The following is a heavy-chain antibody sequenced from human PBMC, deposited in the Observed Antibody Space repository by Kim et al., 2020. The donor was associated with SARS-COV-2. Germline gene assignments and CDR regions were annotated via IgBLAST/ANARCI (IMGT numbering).Heavy chain of an antibody. CDR2: RA. Sequence: RAYNNPSIECRVTITVDTSKSNFSLKPSSVTAADTAVYYCARHAPHAFDIWGQGTMVTVSS. J-gene: IGHJ3*02. CDR3: ARHAPHAFDI. V-gene: IGHV4-39*01.